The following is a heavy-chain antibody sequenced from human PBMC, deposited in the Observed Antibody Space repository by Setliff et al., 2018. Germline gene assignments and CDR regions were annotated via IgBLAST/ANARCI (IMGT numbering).Heavy chain of an antibody. CDR2: INPSGGST. Sequence: ASVKVSCKASGYTFTSYYVHWVRQAPGQGLEWMGMINPSGGSTFYAQNFQGGVTMTRDTSTSTVYMELSSLRSDDTAVYYCARASAKYEGGAFDIWGQGTLVTVSS. J-gene: IGHJ4*02. V-gene: IGHV1-46*01. CDR3: ARASAKYEGGAFDI. CDR1: GYTFTSYY. D-gene: IGHD1-26*01.